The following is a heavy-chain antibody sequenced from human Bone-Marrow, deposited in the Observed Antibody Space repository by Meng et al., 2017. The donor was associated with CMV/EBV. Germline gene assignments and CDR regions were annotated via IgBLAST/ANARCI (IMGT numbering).Heavy chain of an antibody. J-gene: IGHJ4*02. Sequence: GGSLRLSCAASGFTFSSYWMSWVRQAPGKGLEWVANIKQDGSEKYYVDSVKGRFTISRDNAKNSLYLQMNSLRAEDTAVYYCARDYVYYYDSSGPGGDLFDYSGQGTLVTVSS. CDR3: ARDYVYYYDSSGPGGDLFDY. D-gene: IGHD3-22*01. V-gene: IGHV3-7*01. CDR2: IKQDGSEK. CDR1: GFTFSSYW.